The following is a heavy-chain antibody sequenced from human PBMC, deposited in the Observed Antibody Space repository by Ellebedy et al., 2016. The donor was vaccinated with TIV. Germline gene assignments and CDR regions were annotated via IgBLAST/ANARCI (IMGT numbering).Heavy chain of an antibody. V-gene: IGHV3-30*02. CDR1: GFTFSSYG. D-gene: IGHD6-13*01. CDR2: IRYDGSNK. J-gene: IGHJ5*02. Sequence: PGGSLRLSCAASGFTFSSYGMHWVRQAPGKGLEWVAFIRYDGSNKYYADSVKGRFTISRDNSKNTLYLQMNSLRAEDTAVYYCATDSGSSWQPNGFDPWGQGTLVTVSS. CDR3: ATDSGSSWQPNGFDP.